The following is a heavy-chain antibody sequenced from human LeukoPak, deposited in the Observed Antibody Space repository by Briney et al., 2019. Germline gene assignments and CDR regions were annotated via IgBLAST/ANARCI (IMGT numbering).Heavy chain of an antibody. CDR1: GFTFSSYS. CDR2: IGSSGSTI. V-gene: IGHV3-48*01. D-gene: IGHD3-3*01. CDR3: ARDGNYDYWSAQSAGDGMDV. J-gene: IGHJ6*02. Sequence: PGGSLRLSCAASGFTFSSYSMNWVRQAPGKGLEGVSYIGSSGSTIYYVDSVKGRFTISRDNAKNSLYLQMNSLRVEDTAVYYCARDGNYDYWSAQSAGDGMDVWGQGTTVTVSS.